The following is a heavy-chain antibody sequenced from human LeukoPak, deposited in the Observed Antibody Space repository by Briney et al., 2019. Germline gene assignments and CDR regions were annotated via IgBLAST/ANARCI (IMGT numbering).Heavy chain of an antibody. Sequence: PGGSLRLSCAASGFTFSSYWMSWVRQAPGKGLEWVANIKQDGSEKYYVDSVKGRFTISRDNAKNSLYLQMNSLRAEDTAVYYSARVSRDGYKKGYFDYWGQGTLVTVSS. CDR1: GFTFSSYW. V-gene: IGHV3-7*01. CDR3: ARVSRDGYKKGYFDY. CDR2: IKQDGSEK. J-gene: IGHJ4*02. D-gene: IGHD5-24*01.